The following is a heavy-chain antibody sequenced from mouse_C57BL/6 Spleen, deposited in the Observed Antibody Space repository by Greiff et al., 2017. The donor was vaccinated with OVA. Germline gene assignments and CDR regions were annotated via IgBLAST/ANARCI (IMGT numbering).Heavy chain of an antibody. J-gene: IGHJ4*01. D-gene: IGHD4-1*01. CDR3: ARSNVGLTRAMDD. Sequence: VQLQQSGPELVKPGASVKISCKASGYSFTDYNMNWVKQSNGKSLEWIGVINPNYGTTSYNQKFKGKATLTVDQSSSTAYMQLNRLTSEDSAVDYCARSNVGLTRAMDDWGKGTSVTVSS. CDR2: INPNYGTT. CDR1: GYSFTDYN. V-gene: IGHV1-39*01.